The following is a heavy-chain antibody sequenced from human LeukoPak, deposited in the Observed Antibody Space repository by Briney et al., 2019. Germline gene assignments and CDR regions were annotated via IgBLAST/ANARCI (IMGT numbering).Heavy chain of an antibody. CDR3: ATLVSTRYYFDY. J-gene: IGHJ4*02. CDR1: GGSTSSGPYY. V-gene: IGHV4-39*01. CDR2: IYYGENT. D-gene: IGHD5/OR15-5a*01. Sequence: SETLSLTCTVSGGSTSSGPYYWGWIRQPPGKGLEWIGNIYYGENTYYNPSLKSRVTISIDTSKNQFSLRLTSVTAADTAVYFCATLVSTRYYFDYWGQGTLVTVSS.